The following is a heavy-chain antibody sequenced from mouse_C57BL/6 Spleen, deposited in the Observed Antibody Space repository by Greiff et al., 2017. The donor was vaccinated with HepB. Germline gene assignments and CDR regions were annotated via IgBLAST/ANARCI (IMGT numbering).Heavy chain of an antibody. Sequence: EVKLVESGGGLVQPGESLKLSCESNEYEFPSHDMSWVRKTPEKRLELVAAINSDGGSTYYPDTMERRFIISRDNTKKTLYLQMSSLRSEDTALYYCARHPLGYDGYGWYFDVWGTGTTVTVSS. CDR3: ARHPLGYDGYGWYFDV. CDR1: EYEFPSHD. D-gene: IGHD2-3*01. V-gene: IGHV5-2*01. J-gene: IGHJ1*03. CDR2: INSDGGST.